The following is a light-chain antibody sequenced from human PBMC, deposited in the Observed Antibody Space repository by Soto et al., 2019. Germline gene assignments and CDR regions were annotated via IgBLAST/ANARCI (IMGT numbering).Light chain of an antibody. J-gene: IGKJ1*01. Sequence: EIVLTQSPGTLSLSPGERATLSCRASQSLSSPYLAWYQQKPGQAPRLLMYGASNRATGIPDRFSGSGSGRDMPLTNSRLEREEVVVYYFQQYVSSSCPVGQRNKVEGK. CDR1: QSLSSPY. V-gene: IGKV3-20*01. CDR3: QQYVSSSCP. CDR2: GAS.